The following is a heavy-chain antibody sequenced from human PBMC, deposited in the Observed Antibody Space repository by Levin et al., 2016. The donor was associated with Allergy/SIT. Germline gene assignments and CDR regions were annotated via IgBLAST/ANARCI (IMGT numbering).Heavy chain of an antibody. V-gene: IGHV1-8*01. CDR2: MNPNSGNT. J-gene: IGHJ5*02. CDR3: ARGLLGYHESYDYYDSRPAEVA. Sequence: WVRQAPGQGLEWMGWMNPNSGNTGYAQKFQGRVTMTRNTSISTAYMELSSLRSEDTAVYYCARGLLGYHESYDYYDSRPAEVAWGQGTLVTVSS. D-gene: IGHD3-22*01.